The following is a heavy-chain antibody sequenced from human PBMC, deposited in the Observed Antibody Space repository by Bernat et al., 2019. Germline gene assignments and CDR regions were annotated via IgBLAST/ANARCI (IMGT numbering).Heavy chain of an antibody. Sequence: EEQLVESGGGLVQPGGSLRLSCIASGFTFSSYWMSWVRRAPGKGLEWVANIKQDGSEQYYVDSVKGRFTISRDKAKSSLYLQMSSLRAEDTAVYYCAKDAGPYYDSATGAFDIWGQGTMVTVSS. D-gene: IGHD3-3*01. J-gene: IGHJ3*02. CDR3: AKDAGPYYDSATGAFDI. CDR2: IKQDGSEQ. V-gene: IGHV3-7*03. CDR1: GFTFSSYW.